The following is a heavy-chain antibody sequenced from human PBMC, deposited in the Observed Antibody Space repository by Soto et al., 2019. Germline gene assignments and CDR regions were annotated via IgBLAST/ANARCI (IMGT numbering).Heavy chain of an antibody. CDR1: GGSIDSGDYY. CDR2: VYYSGTT. Sequence: SETLSLTCTVSGGSIDSGDYYWSWIRQPPGKGLEWIGYVYYSGTTNYNPFLKSRVTLSLDKSKNQFSLKMNSVTAADTAVYYCARDQVVVVPAARGGYYYYYYGMDVWGQGTTVTVSS. V-gene: IGHV4-61*08. CDR3: ARDQVVVVPAARGGYYYYYYGMDV. J-gene: IGHJ6*02. D-gene: IGHD2-2*01.